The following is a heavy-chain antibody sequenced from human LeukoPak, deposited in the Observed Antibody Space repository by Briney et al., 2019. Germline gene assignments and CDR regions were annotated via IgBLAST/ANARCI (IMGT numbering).Heavy chain of an antibody. V-gene: IGHV3-7*01. J-gene: IGHJ6*03. D-gene: IGHD1-1*01. CDR1: GFIFRHYW. CDR3: ARDRGYSYHMDV. CDR2: IKQDGNEK. Sequence: GGSLRLSCAASGFIFRHYWMTWVRQAPGKGLEWVANIKQDGNEKYYVGSVKGRFTISRDNAKNSLYLQMDSLRAEDTAVFYCARDRGYSYHMDVWGKGTTVTVPS.